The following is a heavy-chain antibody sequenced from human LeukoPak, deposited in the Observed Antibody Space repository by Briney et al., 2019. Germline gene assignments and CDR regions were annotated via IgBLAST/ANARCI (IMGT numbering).Heavy chain of an antibody. CDR1: GGSISSSSYY. Sequence: RPSETLSLTCTVSGGSISSSSYYWGWIRQPPGKGLEWIGSIYYSGSTYYNPSLKSRVTISVDTSKNQFSLKLSSVTAADTAVYYCARLTRLSTSPDRYYLDYWGQGTLVTVSS. J-gene: IGHJ4*02. D-gene: IGHD6-6*01. V-gene: IGHV4-39*07. CDR3: ARLTRLSTSPDRYYLDY. CDR2: IYYSGST.